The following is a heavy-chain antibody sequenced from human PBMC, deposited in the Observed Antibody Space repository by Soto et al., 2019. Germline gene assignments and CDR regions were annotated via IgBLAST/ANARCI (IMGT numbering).Heavy chain of an antibody. Sequence: ASVKVSCKASGYSFTTYYIHWVRQAPGQGLEWMGVISPNPGSTSYAQRFQDRVTMTRDTSTSTVYMELSSPRSEDTAIYYCARSRVGYCSGGTCYLNAFDVWG. D-gene: IGHD2-15*01. CDR2: ISPNPGST. J-gene: IGHJ3*01. CDR3: ARSRVGYCSGGTCYLNAFDV. CDR1: GYSFTTYY. V-gene: IGHV1-46*01.